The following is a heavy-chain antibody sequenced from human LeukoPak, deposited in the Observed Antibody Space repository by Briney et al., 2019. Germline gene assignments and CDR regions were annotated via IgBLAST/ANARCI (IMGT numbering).Heavy chain of an antibody. CDR1: GGTFSSYA. Sequence: VKVSCKASGGTFSSYAVSWVRQAPGQGLEWMGGIIPIFGTANYAQKFQGRVTITTDESTSTAYMELSSLRSEDTAVYYCARGPLEQYYYDSSGYYYPFDYWGQGTLVTVSS. CDR2: IIPIFGTA. CDR3: ARGPLEQYYYDSSGYYYPFDY. D-gene: IGHD3-22*01. J-gene: IGHJ4*02. V-gene: IGHV1-69*05.